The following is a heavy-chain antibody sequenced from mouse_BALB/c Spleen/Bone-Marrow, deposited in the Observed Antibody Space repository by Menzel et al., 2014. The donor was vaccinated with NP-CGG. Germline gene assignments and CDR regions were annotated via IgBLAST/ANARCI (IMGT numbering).Heavy chain of an antibody. D-gene: IGHD1-1*01. CDR1: GFDFSRYW. V-gene: IGHV4-1*02. CDR3: ARPDYYGYLNY. CDR2: INPDSRTI. J-gene: IGHJ2*01. Sequence: EVMLVESGGGLVQPGGSLKLSCAASGFDFSRYWMSWVRQAPGKGLEWIGEINPDSRTINYSPSLKDKFIISRDNAKNTLYLRLNKVRSEDTALYYCARPDYYGYLNYWCQGTTLTVSS.